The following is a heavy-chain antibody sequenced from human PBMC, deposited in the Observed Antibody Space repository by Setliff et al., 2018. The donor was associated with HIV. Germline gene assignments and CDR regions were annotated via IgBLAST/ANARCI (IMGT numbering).Heavy chain of an antibody. CDR1: GFAFSSSE. CDR3: AKNDILTGYYKGVDY. J-gene: IGHJ4*02. Sequence: GGSLRLSCAASGFAFSSSEMNWVRQAPGKGLEWVSYISSSGSSICYGDSGKGRFTISRDNAKNSLYLQMNSLRAEDTAVYYCAKNDILTGYYKGVDYWGQGTLVTVSS. CDR2: ISSSGSSI. D-gene: IGHD3-9*01. V-gene: IGHV3-48*03.